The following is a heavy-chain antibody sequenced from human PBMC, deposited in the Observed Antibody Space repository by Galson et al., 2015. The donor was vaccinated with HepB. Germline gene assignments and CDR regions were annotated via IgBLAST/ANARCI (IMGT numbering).Heavy chain of an antibody. J-gene: IGHJ4*02. CDR3: ARVWRDYGSGSQLFDY. CDR2: ISGSGGGT. D-gene: IGHD3-10*01. CDR1: GFTFTNYA. Sequence: SLRLSCAASGFTFTNYAMSWVRQAPGKGLEWVSGISGSGGGTYYADAVKGRFTISRDNSKNTLYLQMKSLRAEDTAVYYCARVWRDYGSGSQLFDYWGQGTLVTVSS. V-gene: IGHV3-23*01.